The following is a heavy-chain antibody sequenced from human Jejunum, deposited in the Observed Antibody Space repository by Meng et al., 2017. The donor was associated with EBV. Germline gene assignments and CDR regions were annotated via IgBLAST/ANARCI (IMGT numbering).Heavy chain of an antibody. CDR3: ARQGPSGRTFDY. V-gene: IGHV4-39*01. D-gene: IGHD1-26*01. CDR2: YYNSGST. J-gene: IGHJ4*02. Sequence: QPQPHESGPGMVKPSETLSLTCTVSGCSISSSSYYWGWIRQPPGKGLEWIGTYYNSGSTYYNPSLKSRVTISVDTSKNQFSLKLISVTAADTAAYYCARQGPSGRTFDYWGQGTLVTVSS. CDR1: GCSISSSSYY.